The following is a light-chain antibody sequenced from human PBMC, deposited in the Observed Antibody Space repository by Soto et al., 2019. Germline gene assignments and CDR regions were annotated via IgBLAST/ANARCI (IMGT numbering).Light chain of an antibody. J-gene: IGKJ5*01. V-gene: IGKV3-20*01. CDR2: DAS. CDR3: QQYGPSLIT. CDR1: QSVGYS. Sequence: ENVLTQSPGTLSLSPGARATLSCRASQSVGYSLAWYQQRPGQAPTLLISDASTRAPGIPDGFSGSGSGTDFTLTISRLQPEDYALYYCQQYGPSLITFGQGTRLESK.